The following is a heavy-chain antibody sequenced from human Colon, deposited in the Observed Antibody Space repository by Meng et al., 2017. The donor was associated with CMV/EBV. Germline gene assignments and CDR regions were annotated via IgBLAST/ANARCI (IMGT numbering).Heavy chain of an antibody. CDR1: GETFSGYF. Sequence: ASVKVSCKAPGETFSGYFVHWLRQAPGEGLEWLGWINADTGGTNYGQKFQDRVSVTRDTSLTTVYMDLDSLKSDDTAIYYCARDQKIDYYFYGMDIWGQGTSVTVSS. CDR3: ARDQKIDYYFYGMDI. V-gene: IGHV1-2*02. J-gene: IGHJ6*02. D-gene: IGHD3-22*01. CDR2: INADTGGT.